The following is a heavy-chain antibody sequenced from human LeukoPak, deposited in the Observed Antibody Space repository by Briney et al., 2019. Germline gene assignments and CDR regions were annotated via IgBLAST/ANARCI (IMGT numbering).Heavy chain of an antibody. CDR1: GFTFSSYG. CDR2: ISYDGSNK. CDR3: AKVQKKVERPHPPGDY. D-gene: IGHD1-1*01. J-gene: IGHJ4*02. Sequence: GGSLRLSCAASGFTFSSYGMHWVRKAPGKGLEWVAVISYDGSNKYYADAVKGRFTISRDNSKNTLYQQMNSLRAEDTAVYYCAKVQKKVERPHPPGDYWGQGTLVTVSS. V-gene: IGHV3-30*18.